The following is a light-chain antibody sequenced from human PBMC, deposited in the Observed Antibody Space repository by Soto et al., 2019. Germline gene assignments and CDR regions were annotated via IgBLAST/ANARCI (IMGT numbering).Light chain of an antibody. Sequence: EVVLTQSPCTLSLSRGERATLSCRASERIYSAYLGWYQQKPGQAPRLLIYGTSSRATGIPDRFSGSGSGTDFTLTISRLEPEDFAVYYCQQYGNSPITFGQGTRLAIK. V-gene: IGKV3-20*01. J-gene: IGKJ5*01. CDR3: QQYGNSPIT. CDR1: ERIYSAY. CDR2: GTS.